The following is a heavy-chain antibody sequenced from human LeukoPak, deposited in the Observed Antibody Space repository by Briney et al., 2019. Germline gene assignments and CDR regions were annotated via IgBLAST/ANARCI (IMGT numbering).Heavy chain of an antibody. CDR2: INPNSGGT. V-gene: IGHV1-2*02. D-gene: IGHD6-19*01. CDR1: GYTFTRYY. Sequence: ASVKVSCKASGYTFTRYYMHWVRQAPGQGLEWMGWINPNSGGTNYAQKFQGRVTMTRDTSISTAYMELSRLRSDDTAVYYCARDPSGIAVAVMDYWGQGTLVTVSS. J-gene: IGHJ4*02. CDR3: ARDPSGIAVAVMDY.